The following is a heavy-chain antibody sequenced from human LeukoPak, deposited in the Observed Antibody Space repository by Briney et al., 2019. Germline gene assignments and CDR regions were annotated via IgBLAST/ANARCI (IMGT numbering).Heavy chain of an antibody. D-gene: IGHD5-18*01. Sequence: SQTLSLTCTVSGGSISSGSYYWSWIRQPAGKGLEWIGRIYTGGTTNYNPSLKSRVTISVDTSKNQFSLKLSSVTAADTAVYYCARGDTGYYYYMDVWGKGTTVTVSS. CDR1: GGSISSGSYY. CDR2: IYTGGTT. CDR3: ARGDTGYYYYMDV. V-gene: IGHV4-61*02. J-gene: IGHJ6*03.